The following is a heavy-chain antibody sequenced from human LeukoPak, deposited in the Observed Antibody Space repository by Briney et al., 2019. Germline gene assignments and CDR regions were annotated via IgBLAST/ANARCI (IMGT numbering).Heavy chain of an antibody. CDR2: RNTNNGNT. CDR1: GYTFTSSE. J-gene: IGHJ4*02. V-gene: IGHV1-8*01. CDR3: SRAGGGSSWYWVLDY. Sequence: ASVTVSCKGSGYTFTSSEINWVRQPTAPGLERVGWRNTNNGNTGYAQKLQGRGTMTRNTAISKAYMELSSLTSEATAVDYCSRAGGGSSWYWVLDYWGQGTLVTVSS. D-gene: IGHD6-13*01.